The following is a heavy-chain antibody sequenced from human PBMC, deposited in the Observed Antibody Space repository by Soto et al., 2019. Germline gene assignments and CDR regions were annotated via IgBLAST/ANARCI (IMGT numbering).Heavy chain of an antibody. Sequence: PGESLKISCKGSGYSFTSYWISWVRQMPGKGLEWMGRIDPSDSYTNYSPSFQGHVTISADKSISTAYLQWSSLKASDTAMYYCAADRRVYYDSSGYSFIGYWGQGTLVTVS. D-gene: IGHD3-22*01. J-gene: IGHJ4*02. CDR3: AADRRVYYDSSGYSFIGY. CDR2: IDPSDSYT. CDR1: GYSFTSYW. V-gene: IGHV5-10-1*01.